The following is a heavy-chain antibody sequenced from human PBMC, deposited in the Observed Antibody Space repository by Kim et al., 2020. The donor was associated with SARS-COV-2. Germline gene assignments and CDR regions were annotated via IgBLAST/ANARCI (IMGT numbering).Heavy chain of an antibody. Sequence: ASVKVSCKASGYTFTSYDINWVRQATGQGLEWMGWMNPNSGNTGYAQKFQGRVTMTRNTSISTAYMELSSLRSEDTAVYYCARGPRGYDFWCGYYWDFDYWGQETLVTVSS. V-gene: IGHV1-8*01. CDR1: GYTFTSYD. CDR2: MNPNSGNT. CDR3: ARGPRGYDFWCGYYWDFDY. J-gene: IGHJ4*02. D-gene: IGHD3-3*01.